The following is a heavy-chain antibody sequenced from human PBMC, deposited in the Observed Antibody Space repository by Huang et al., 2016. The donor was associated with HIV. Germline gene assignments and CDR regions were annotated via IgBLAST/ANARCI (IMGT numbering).Heavy chain of an antibody. Sequence: QVQLQESGPGLVKPSETLSLTCTVSGGSISTYYWSWIRPSAGKGLEWIGRFYTSGNTNYHASLRRRVIMSVDTSKNQFSLRLTSVTAADTAVYYCARENEFCGSTNCHHYYYGLDVWGQGTTVTVSS. CDR2: FYTSGNT. V-gene: IGHV4-4*07. CDR1: GGSISTYY. J-gene: IGHJ6*02. CDR3: ARENEFCGSTNCHHYYYGLDV. D-gene: IGHD2-2*01.